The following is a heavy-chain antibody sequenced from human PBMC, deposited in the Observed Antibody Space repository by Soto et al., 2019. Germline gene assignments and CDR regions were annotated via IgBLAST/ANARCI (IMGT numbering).Heavy chain of an antibody. CDR2: MNPNSGNT. CDR1: GYTFTSYD. J-gene: IGHJ5*02. CDR3: AREKSAGTGWFDP. V-gene: IGHV1-8*01. Sequence: QVQLVQSGAEVKKPGASVKVSCKASGYTFTSYDINWVRQATGQGLEWMGWMNPNSGNTGYAQKFQGRVTMSRNTSRSTSYLELSSLRAEDTAVYYCAREKSAGTGWFDPWGQGTLVTVSS. D-gene: IGHD6-13*01.